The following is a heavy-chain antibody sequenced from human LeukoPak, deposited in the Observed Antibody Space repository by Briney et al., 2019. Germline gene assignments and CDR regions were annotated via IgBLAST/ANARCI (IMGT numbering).Heavy chain of an antibody. D-gene: IGHD2-2*01. CDR3: AREELGYCSSTSCYPQTYYYYMDV. CDR1: GYTFTGYY. CDR2: INPNSGGT. Sequence: ASVKVSCKASGYTFTGYYMHWLRQAPGQGLEWMGWINPNSGGTNYAQKFQGRVTMTRDTSISTAYMELSRLRSDDTAVYYCAREELGYCSSTSCYPQTYYYYMDVWGKGTTVTVSS. J-gene: IGHJ6*03. V-gene: IGHV1-2*02.